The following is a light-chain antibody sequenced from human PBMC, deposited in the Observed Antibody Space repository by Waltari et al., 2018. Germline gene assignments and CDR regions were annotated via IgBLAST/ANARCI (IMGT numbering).Light chain of an antibody. CDR3: QQYNTYPLP. J-gene: IGKJ5*01. Sequence: DIVMTQSPDSLAVSLGERATINCKSSHTVLYSSNKENYLAWSQQKPGQPPKLLIYWASTRQSGVPDRFSGSGSGTDFPLTISSLQPDDFATYYCQQYNTYPLPFGQGTRLEI. V-gene: IGKV4-1*01. CDR1: HTVLYSSNKENY. CDR2: WAS.